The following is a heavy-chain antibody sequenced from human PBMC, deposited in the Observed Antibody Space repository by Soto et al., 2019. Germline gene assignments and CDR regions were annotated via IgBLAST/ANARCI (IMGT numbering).Heavy chain of an antibody. Sequence: QVQLVESGGGVVQPRRSLRLSCAASGYTFSDYAIHWVRQAPGKGLEWVAVISSDASNTYYADSVRGRFTISRDNSKNTLFLQMSSLTPEDTAVFYCARAKTPGWYFDLWGRGTLVTVSS. V-gene: IGHV3-30*03. CDR3: ARAKTPGWYFDL. CDR1: GYTFSDYA. D-gene: IGHD7-27*01. J-gene: IGHJ2*01. CDR2: ISSDASNT.